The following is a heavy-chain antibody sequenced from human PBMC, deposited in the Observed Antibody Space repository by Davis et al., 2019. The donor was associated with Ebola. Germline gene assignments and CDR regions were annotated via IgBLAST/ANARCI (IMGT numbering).Heavy chain of an antibody. CDR3: AREGTITGTIGGYYYGMDV. CDR1: GFTFSSYE. Sequence: GESLKISCAASGFTFSSYEMNWVRQAPGKGLEWVSYISSSGSTIYYADSVKGRFTISRDNAKNSLYLQMNSLRAEDTAVYYCAREGTITGTIGGYYYGMDVWGQGTTVTVSS. V-gene: IGHV3-48*03. D-gene: IGHD1-20*01. J-gene: IGHJ6*02. CDR2: ISSSGSTI.